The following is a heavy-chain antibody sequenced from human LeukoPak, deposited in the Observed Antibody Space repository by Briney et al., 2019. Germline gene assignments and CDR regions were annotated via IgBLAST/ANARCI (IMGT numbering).Heavy chain of an antibody. V-gene: IGHV3-30*18. D-gene: IGHD6-6*01. CDR2: ISDDCSNK. CDR1: YVTFSSYG. J-gene: IGHJ4*02. CDR3: AKDLNIPARSGFDY. Sequence: GGPLRLSSAASYVTFSSYGVQWVRQAPGKRLEWGAVISDDCSNKYYADSVKGRFTISRGNSKNTLYLQMNSLRAEDTAVHYCAKDLNIPARSGFDYWGQGTLVTVSS.